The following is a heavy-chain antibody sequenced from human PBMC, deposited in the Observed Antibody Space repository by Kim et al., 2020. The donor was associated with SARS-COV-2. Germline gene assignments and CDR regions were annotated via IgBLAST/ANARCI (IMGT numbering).Heavy chain of an antibody. CDR3: ARGFAMTTNYFDY. J-gene: IGHJ4*02. D-gene: IGHD3-16*01. V-gene: IGHV3-66*01. Sequence: YPDSVKGRFTIARDDAKNTLYLQMNSLRVEDTALYYCARGFAMTTNYFDYWGQGTLVTVSS.